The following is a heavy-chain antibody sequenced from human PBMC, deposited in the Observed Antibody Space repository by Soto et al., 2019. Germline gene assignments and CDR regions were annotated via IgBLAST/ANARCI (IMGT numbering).Heavy chain of an antibody. V-gene: IGHV3-23*01. D-gene: IGHD6-6*01. CDR1: GFAFSSHP. CDR2: ISDSGGLT. CDR3: ARRAFGSSRSFDI. Sequence: VGSLRLSCAASGFAFSSHPMSWVRQAPERGLEWVSGISDSGGLTYNADSVKGRFTISRDNSKNTLYLQMNSLRAEDTALYYCARRAFGSSRSFDIWGQGTMVTVSS. J-gene: IGHJ3*02.